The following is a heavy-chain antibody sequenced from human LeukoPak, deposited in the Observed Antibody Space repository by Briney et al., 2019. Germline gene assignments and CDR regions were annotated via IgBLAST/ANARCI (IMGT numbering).Heavy chain of an antibody. D-gene: IGHD1-14*01. V-gene: IGHV3-33*01. Sequence: GGSLRLSCAASGFSLSNYGMHWVCQAPGKGLEWVAALLYDGNTKHYADSVKGRFTISRDISKNTFYLQMNSLTAEDTAVYYCARDHRPEIQYYYMDVWGKGTTVAVSS. J-gene: IGHJ6*03. CDR1: GFSLSNYG. CDR2: LLYDGNTK. CDR3: ARDHRPEIQYYYMDV.